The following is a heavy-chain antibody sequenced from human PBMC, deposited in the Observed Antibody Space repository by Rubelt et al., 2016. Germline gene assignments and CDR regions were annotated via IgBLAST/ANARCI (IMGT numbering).Heavy chain of an antibody. CDR1: GFTFSSYW. V-gene: IGHV3-21*01. J-gene: IGHJ5*02. CDR2: ISSSSSYI. Sequence: EVQLVESGGGLVQPGGSLRLSCAASGFTFSSYWMHWVRQAPGKGLVWVSSISSSSSYIYYADSVKGRFTISRDNAKNSLYLQMNSLGAEDTAVYYCARDRDIVVVVAATDFDPWGQGTLVTVSS. D-gene: IGHD2-15*01. CDR3: ARDRDIVVVVAATDFDP.